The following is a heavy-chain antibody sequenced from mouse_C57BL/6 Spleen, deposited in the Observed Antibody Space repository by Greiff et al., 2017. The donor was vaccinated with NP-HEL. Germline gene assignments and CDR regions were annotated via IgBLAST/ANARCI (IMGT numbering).Heavy chain of an antibody. CDR2: IDPETGGT. D-gene: IGHD2-1*01. Sequence: VKLQESGAELVRPGASVTLSCKASGYTFTDYEMHWVKQTPVHGLEWIGAIDPETGGTAYNQKFKGKAILTADKSSSTAYMELRSLTSEDSAVYYCTRNYGKGNYYAMDYWGQGTSVTVSS. CDR1: GYTFTDYE. CDR3: TRNYGKGNYYAMDY. V-gene: IGHV1-15*01. J-gene: IGHJ4*01.